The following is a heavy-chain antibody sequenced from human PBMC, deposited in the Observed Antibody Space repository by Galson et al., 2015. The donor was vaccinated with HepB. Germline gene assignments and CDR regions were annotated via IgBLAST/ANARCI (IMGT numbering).Heavy chain of an antibody. J-gene: IGHJ6*03. V-gene: IGHV3-23*01. D-gene: IGHD3-16*01. CDR2: I. CDR3: AKQLGDYHYYYYMDV. Sequence: IHYADSVKGRFTISRDNSKNTLYLQMNSPRAEDTAVYYCAKQLGDYHYYYYMDVWGKGTTVTVSS.